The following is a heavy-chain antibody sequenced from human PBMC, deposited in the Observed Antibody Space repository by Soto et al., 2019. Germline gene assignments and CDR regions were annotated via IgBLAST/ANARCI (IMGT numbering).Heavy chain of an antibody. CDR1: GGTFSSYA. CDR2: IIPIFGTA. CDR3: ATHEERISANMVAHFDY. V-gene: IGHV1-69*13. Sequence: SVKVSCKASGGTFSSYAISWVRQAPGQGLEWMGGIIPIFGTANYAQKFQGRVTITADESTSTAYMELSSLRSEDTAVYYCATHEERISANMVAHFDYWGQGTLVTV. J-gene: IGHJ4*02. D-gene: IGHD5-12*01.